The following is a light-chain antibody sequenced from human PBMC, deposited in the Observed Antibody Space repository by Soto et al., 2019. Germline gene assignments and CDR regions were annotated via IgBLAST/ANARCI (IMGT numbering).Light chain of an antibody. CDR3: QQSYSAPPIT. CDR1: QSISSY. V-gene: IGKV1-39*01. Sequence: EIQMTQSSSSLTACVGDRVTITCRASQSISSYLNWYQQKPGKAPKLLIYAASTLQSGVASRFSVSGSGTDFAPTISSLHPEDFATYYCQQSYSAPPITFGQGTRLDIK. CDR2: AAS. J-gene: IGKJ5*01.